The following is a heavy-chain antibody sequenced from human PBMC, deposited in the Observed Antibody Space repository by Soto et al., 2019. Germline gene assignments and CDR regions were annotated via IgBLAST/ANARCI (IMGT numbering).Heavy chain of an antibody. CDR2: INPSGGST. CDR3: ARGIGSEYSSSWNNWFDP. J-gene: IGHJ5*02. CDR1: GYAFTSYY. V-gene: IGHV1-46*03. D-gene: IGHD6-13*01. Sequence: ASVKVSCKASGYAFTSYYMHWVRQAPGQGLELMGIINPSGGSTSYAQKFQGRVTMTSDTSTGTVYMELSSLRSEDTAVYYCARGIGSEYSSSWNNWFDPWGQGTLVTVSS.